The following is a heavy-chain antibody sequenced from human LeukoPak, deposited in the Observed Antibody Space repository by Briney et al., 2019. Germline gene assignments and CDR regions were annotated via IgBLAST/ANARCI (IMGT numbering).Heavy chain of an antibody. Sequence: PGGSLRLSCAASGFTFSSHSMNWVRQAPGKGLEWVSSISSSSSYIYYADSVKGRFTISRDNAKNSLYLQMNSLRVEDTAVYYCARDLVGAPDYWGQGTLVTVSS. J-gene: IGHJ4*02. CDR2: ISSSSSYI. CDR3: ARDLVGAPDY. CDR1: GFTFSSHS. D-gene: IGHD1-26*01. V-gene: IGHV3-21*01.